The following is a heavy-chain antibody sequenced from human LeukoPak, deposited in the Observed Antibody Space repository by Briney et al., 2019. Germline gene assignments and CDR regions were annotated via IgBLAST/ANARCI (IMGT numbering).Heavy chain of an antibody. V-gene: IGHV1-69*06. J-gene: IGHJ4*02. D-gene: IGHD1-26*01. Sequence: ASVKVSCKASGGTFSSYAISWVRQAPGQGLEWMGGIIPIFGTANYAQKFQGRVTITADKSTSTAYMELSSLRSEDTAVYYCARDPRGLGATDPHFDYWGQGTLVTVSS. CDR2: IIPIFGTA. CDR1: GGTFSSYA. CDR3: ARDPRGLGATDPHFDY.